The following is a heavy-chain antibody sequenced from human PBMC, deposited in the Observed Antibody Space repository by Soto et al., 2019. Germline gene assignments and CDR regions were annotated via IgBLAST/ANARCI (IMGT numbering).Heavy chain of an antibody. J-gene: IGHJ4*02. Sequence: SETLSLTCTVSGGSLNNFYWSWIRQPPGKGLELIGYVYYNGNTKYNPSLESRVTISVDTSKSQFSLNLHSVTAADTAEYYCAKFGTFYFDSWGQGALVTVSS. CDR2: VYYNGNT. D-gene: IGHD3-10*01. V-gene: IGHV4-59*01. CDR1: GGSLNNFY. CDR3: AKFGTFYFDS.